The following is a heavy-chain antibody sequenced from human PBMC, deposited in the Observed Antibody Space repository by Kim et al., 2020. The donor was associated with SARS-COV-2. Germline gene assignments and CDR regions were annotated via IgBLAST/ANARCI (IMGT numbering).Heavy chain of an antibody. J-gene: IGHJ4*02. Sequence: TISRDNSKNTLYLQMNSLRAEDTAVYYCARDTPPSRDDILTGAKSGYFDYWGQGTLVTVSS. D-gene: IGHD3-9*01. CDR3: ARDTPPSRDDILTGAKSGYFDY. V-gene: IGHV3-30*01.